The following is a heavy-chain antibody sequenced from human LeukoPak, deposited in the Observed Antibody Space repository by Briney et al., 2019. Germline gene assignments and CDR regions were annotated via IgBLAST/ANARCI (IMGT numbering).Heavy chain of an antibody. CDR2: INTNSGNT. CDR3: ASVRGYSYGPAGL. CDR1: GYTFTSYD. D-gene: IGHD5-18*01. Sequence: ASVKVSCKASGYTFTSYDINWVGQATGQGLEWIGWINTNSGNTCYAQNFQRSVTMPMNTSISTAYMELSSLRSEDTAVYYCASVRGYSYGPAGLWGQGTLVTVSS. J-gene: IGHJ4*02. V-gene: IGHV1-8*01.